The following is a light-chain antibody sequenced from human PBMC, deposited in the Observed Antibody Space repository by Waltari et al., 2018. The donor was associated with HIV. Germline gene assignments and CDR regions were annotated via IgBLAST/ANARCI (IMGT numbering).Light chain of an antibody. J-gene: IGLJ3*02. V-gene: IGLV7-43*01. CDR2: STK. CDR3: LLSFGDSQV. Sequence: TVVPQEPSPTVSPGGTVNLTCAASTEVAPRGSYANWLPQKPGQAPRAQMYSTKNKHSWTPARFSGFLLGGKAALTLSGAQPEDEADYYCLLSFGDSQVFGGGTKLTVL. CDR1: TEVAPRGSY.